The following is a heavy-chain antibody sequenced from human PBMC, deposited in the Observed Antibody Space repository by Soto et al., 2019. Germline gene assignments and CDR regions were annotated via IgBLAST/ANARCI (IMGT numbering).Heavy chain of an antibody. Sequence: SETLSLTCAVSGGSISSSNWWSWVRQPPGKGLEWIGEIYHSGSTNYNPSLKSRVTISVDKSKNQFSLKLSSVTAADTAVYYCARADIVVVPATPYYYYYGMDVWGQGTTVTVSS. D-gene: IGHD2-2*01. CDR3: ARADIVVVPATPYYYYYGMDV. V-gene: IGHV4-4*02. CDR1: GGSISSSNW. J-gene: IGHJ6*02. CDR2: IYHSGST.